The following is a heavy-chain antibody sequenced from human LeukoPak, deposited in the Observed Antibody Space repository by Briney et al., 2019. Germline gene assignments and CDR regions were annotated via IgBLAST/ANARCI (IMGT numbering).Heavy chain of an antibody. D-gene: IGHD5-24*01. CDR2: ISSRSSTI. V-gene: IGHV3-48*01. Sequence: GGSLRLSCAASGFTFRSYSMNWVRQAPGKGLEWVSYISSRSSTIYYADSVKGRFTISRDNAKNSLYLQMNSLRAEDTAVYYCARETARGRWLIDDAFDIWGQGTMVTVSS. J-gene: IGHJ3*02. CDR3: ARETARGRWLIDDAFDI. CDR1: GFTFRSYS.